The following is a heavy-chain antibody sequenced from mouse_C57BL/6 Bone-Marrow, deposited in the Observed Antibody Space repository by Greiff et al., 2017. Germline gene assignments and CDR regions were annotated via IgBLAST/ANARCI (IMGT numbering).Heavy chain of an antibody. D-gene: IGHD2-3*01. Sequence: VQLQQSGAELVRPGASVKLSCTASGFNIQDDYMHWVKQRPEQGLEWIGWLDPANGDTEYASKFQGKATITADTSSNTAYLQLSSLTSEDTAVYYCTRDGYYPLAYWGQGTLVTVSA. V-gene: IGHV14-4*01. CDR3: TRDGYYPLAY. J-gene: IGHJ3*01. CDR2: LDPANGDT. CDR1: GFNIQDDY.